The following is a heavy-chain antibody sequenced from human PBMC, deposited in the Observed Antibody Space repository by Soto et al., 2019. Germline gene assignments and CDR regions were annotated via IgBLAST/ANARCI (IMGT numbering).Heavy chain of an antibody. V-gene: IGHV4-30-4*01. CDR2: IYHSGST. CDR1: GGSISSGDYY. D-gene: IGHD6-6*01. J-gene: IGHJ5*02. Sequence: QVQLQESGPGLVKPSQTLSLTCTVSGGSISSGDYYWSWIRQPPGKGLEWIGYIYHSGSTYYNPSLTSRVTISVDTSKNQFSLKLSSGTAADTAVYYCARERPDGARLDPWGQGTLVTVSS. CDR3: ARERPDGARLDP.